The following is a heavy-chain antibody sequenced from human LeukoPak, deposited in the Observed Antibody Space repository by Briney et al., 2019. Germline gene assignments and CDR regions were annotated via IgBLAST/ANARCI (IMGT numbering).Heavy chain of an antibody. CDR3: ARVSGITMIAVVPEDGFDI. V-gene: IGHV4-38-2*02. D-gene: IGHD3-22*01. CDR1: RYSISSGYY. J-gene: IGHJ3*02. CDR2: IYHSGSA. Sequence: SETLSLTCTVSRYSISSGYYWAWIRQPPGKGLEWIGSIYHSGSAYYDASLKSRVTMSVDTSKNQFSLKLSSVTAADTAVYFCARVSGITMIAVVPEDGFDIWGQGTMVTVSS.